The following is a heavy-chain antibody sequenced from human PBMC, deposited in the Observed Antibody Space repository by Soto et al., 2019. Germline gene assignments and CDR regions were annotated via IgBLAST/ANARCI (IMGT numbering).Heavy chain of an antibody. D-gene: IGHD3-10*01. CDR2: IYYSGST. J-gene: IGHJ5*02. CDR1: GGSISRYY. V-gene: IGHV4-59*01. Sequence: PSETLSLTCTVSGGSISRYYWNWIRQPPGKGLEWIGYIYYSGSTNYKPSLKSRVTISVDTSKNQFSLKLSSVTAADTAVYYCARDPGSGSYYGWFDPWGQGTLVTVSS. CDR3: ARDPGSGSYYGWFDP.